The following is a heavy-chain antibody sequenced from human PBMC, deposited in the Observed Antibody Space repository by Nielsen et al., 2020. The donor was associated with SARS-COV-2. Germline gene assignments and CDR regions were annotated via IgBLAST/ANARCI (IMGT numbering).Heavy chain of an antibody. D-gene: IGHD4-17*01. J-gene: IGHJ4*02. Sequence: GGSLRLSCAASGFTFSSYDMHWVRQAPGKGLEWVSGISWNSGSIGYADSVKGRFTISRDNAKNSLYLQMNSLRAEDTALYYCAKDIGYGDYALDYWGQGTLVTVSS. CDR2: ISWNSGSI. V-gene: IGHV3-9*01. CDR1: GFTFSSYD. CDR3: AKDIGYGDYALDY.